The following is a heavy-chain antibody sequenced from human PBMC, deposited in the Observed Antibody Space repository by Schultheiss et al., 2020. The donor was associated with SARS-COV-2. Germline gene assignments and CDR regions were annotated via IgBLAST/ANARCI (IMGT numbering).Heavy chain of an antibody. D-gene: IGHD2-2*01. J-gene: IGHJ6*03. V-gene: IGHV4-34*01. CDR1: GFTFSSYD. CDR2: INHSGST. Sequence: GSLRLSCAASGFTFSSYDMHWVRQAPGKGLEWIGEINHSGSTNYNPSLKSRVTISVDTSKNQFSLKLSSVTAADTAVYYCARGGQLEDIVVPTPMDVWGKGTTVTVSS. CDR3: ARGGQLEDIVVPTPMDV.